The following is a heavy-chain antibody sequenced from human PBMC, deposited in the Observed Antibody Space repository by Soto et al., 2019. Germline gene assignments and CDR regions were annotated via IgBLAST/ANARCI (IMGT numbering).Heavy chain of an antibody. CDR2: INPNSGGT. J-gene: IGHJ4*02. V-gene: IGHV1-2*02. CDR3: AGEIVAVGTKTFDY. CDR1: GYTFTGYY. D-gene: IGHD3-22*01. Sequence: GGSVEVSCKASGYTFTGYYIHWVRQAPGQGLEWMGWINPNSGGTNYAQKFQGRVTMTRDTSISTAYMELSGLRSDDTAVYYCAGEIVAVGTKTFDYWGQGTLVTVSS.